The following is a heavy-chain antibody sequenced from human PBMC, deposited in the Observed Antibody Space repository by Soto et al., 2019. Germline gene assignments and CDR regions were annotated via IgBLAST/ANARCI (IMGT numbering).Heavy chain of an antibody. Sequence: EVQLVESGGGLVQPGGSLRLSCAASGFTFSSYSMNWVRQAPGKGLEWVSYISSSSSTIYYADSVKGRFTISRDNAKNSLYLQMNSLRAEDTAVYYCASGDGVFGYYMDVWGKGTTVTVSS. J-gene: IGHJ6*03. CDR3: ASGDGVFGYYMDV. CDR2: ISSSSSTI. V-gene: IGHV3-48*01. CDR1: GFTFSSYS. D-gene: IGHD2-21*02.